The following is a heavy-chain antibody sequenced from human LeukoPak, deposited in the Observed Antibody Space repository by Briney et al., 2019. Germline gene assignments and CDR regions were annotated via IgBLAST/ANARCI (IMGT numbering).Heavy chain of an antibody. Sequence: PSETLSLTCTVSGYSISSGYYWGWIRQPPGKGLEWIGSIYHSGSTYYNPSLKSRVTISVDTSKNQFSLKLSSVTAADTAVYYCARDRQFQGGMDVWGQGTTVTVSS. V-gene: IGHV4-38-2*02. CDR2: IYHSGST. CDR3: ARDRQFQGGMDV. J-gene: IGHJ6*02. D-gene: IGHD5-24*01. CDR1: GYSISSGYY.